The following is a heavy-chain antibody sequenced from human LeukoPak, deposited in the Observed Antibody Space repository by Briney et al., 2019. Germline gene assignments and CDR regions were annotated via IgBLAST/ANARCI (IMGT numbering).Heavy chain of an antibody. CDR3: ARDQAGYSSGWYFYYYYMDV. CDR2: ISEGGGTT. V-gene: IGHV3-23*01. Sequence: PGGSLRLSCAASGFTFSTYAMGWVRQAPGKGLEWVSVISEGGGTTYYADSVKGRFTISRDNAKNSLYLQMNSLRAEDTVVYYCARDQAGYSSGWYFYYYYMDVWGKGTTVTISS. CDR1: GFTFSTYA. D-gene: IGHD6-19*01. J-gene: IGHJ6*03.